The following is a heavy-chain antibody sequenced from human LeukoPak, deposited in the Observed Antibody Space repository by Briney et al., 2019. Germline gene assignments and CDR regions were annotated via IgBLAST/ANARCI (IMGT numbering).Heavy chain of an antibody. Sequence: ASVKVSCKASAYTFTAFYMHWVRQAPGQGPEWMGWIHPNSGGTKYAQNFQGRVTMTRDTSITTAYLELSSLRSDDTAVYYCATGDIYWDYWGQGTQVTVSS. J-gene: IGHJ4*02. CDR2: IHPNSGGT. CDR3: ATGDIYWDY. D-gene: IGHD2-15*01. CDR1: AYTFTAFY. V-gene: IGHV1-2*02.